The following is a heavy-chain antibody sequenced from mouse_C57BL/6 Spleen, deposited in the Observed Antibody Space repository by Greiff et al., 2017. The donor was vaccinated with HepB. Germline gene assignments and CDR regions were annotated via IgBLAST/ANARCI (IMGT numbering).Heavy chain of an antibody. CDR3: ASRLLDYAMDY. Sequence: EVHLVESGGGLVQPGGSLSLSCAASGFTFTDYYMSWVRQPPGKALEWLGFIRNKANGYTTEYSASVKGRFTISRDNSQSILYLQMNALRAEDSATYYCASRLLDYAMDYWGQGTSVTVSS. CDR2: IRNKANGYTT. D-gene: IGHD1-1*01. J-gene: IGHJ4*01. V-gene: IGHV7-3*01. CDR1: GFTFTDYY.